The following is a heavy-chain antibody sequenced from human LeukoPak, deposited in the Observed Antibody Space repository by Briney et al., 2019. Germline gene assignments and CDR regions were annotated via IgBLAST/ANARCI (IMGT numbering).Heavy chain of an antibody. CDR3: ARDRATLDY. Sequence: GGSLRLSCAASGFTFRSYWMSWVRQAPGKGLEWVANIKQDGSEKYYVDSVKGRFTISRDNAKNSLHLHMNSLRAEDTAVYYCARDRATLDYWGQGTLVTVSS. CDR1: GFTFRSYW. D-gene: IGHD2/OR15-2a*01. V-gene: IGHV3-7*01. J-gene: IGHJ4*02. CDR2: IKQDGSEK.